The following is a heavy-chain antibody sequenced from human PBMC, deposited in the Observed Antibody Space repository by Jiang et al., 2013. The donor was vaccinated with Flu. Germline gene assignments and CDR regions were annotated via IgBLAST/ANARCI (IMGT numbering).Heavy chain of an antibody. CDR3: TVGYGSGYGTTLDY. CDR2: ISWNSGTV. J-gene: IGHJ4*02. V-gene: IGHV3-9*01. D-gene: IGHD5-18*01. CDR1: GIRFNDYA. Sequence: LSCAASGIRFNDYALHWVRQVPGKGLEWVSGISWNSGTVGYADSVKGRFTISRDNAKNSLSLQMTSLRAEDTAVYYCTVGYGSGYGTTLDYWGQGALLTVSS.